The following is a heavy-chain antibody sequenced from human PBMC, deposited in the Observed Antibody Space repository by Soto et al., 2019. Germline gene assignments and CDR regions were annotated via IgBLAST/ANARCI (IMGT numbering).Heavy chain of an antibody. J-gene: IGHJ4*02. CDR1: GFSFSNQA. Sequence: EVQLLESGGGLVQPGGSLRLSCSVSGFSFSNQAMSWVRQAPGKGLEWVSGISDSGGTTYYADSMEGRFTISRDNSRNTLYLQMNSLRAEDKAIYDCANDPRAPYYWGQGTLVTVSS. V-gene: IGHV3-23*01. CDR2: ISDSGGTT. D-gene: IGHD2-21*01. CDR3: ANDPRAPYY.